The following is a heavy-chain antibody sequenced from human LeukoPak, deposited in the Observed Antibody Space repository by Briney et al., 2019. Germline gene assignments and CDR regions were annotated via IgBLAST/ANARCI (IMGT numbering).Heavy chain of an antibody. J-gene: IGHJ4*02. CDR2: VSGSGGST. V-gene: IGHV3-23*01. CDR1: GFTFSSYG. Sequence: GGCLRLSCAASGFTFSSYGMSWVRQAPGKGLEWVSVVSGSGGSTYYADSVKGRFTISRDNSKNMVFLQMNSLRAEDTAVYYCAKDRSSWYCPFDCWGQGTLVTVSS. CDR3: AKDRSSWYCPFDC. D-gene: IGHD6-13*01.